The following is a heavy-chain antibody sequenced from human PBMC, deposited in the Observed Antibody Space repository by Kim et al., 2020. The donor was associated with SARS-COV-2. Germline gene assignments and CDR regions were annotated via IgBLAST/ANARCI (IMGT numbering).Heavy chain of an antibody. V-gene: IGHV4-39*07. Sequence: SETLSLTCTVSGGSISSSSYYWGWIRQPPGKGLEWIGSIYYSGSTYYNPSLKSRVTISVDTSKNQFSLKLSSVTAADTAVYYCARSRGYSGYGDFDYWGQGTLVTLSS. J-gene: IGHJ4*02. CDR1: GGSISSSSYY. CDR2: IYYSGST. CDR3: ARSRGYSGYGDFDY. D-gene: IGHD5-12*01.